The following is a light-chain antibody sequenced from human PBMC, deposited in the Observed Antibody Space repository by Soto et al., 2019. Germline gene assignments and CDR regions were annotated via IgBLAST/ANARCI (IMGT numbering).Light chain of an antibody. CDR1: QSVNNNF. V-gene: IGKV3-20*01. CDR2: AAS. CDR3: QYSGNSRST. J-gene: IGKJ5*01. Sequence: EIVLTQSPGTLSLSPGERVTLSCRASQSVNNNFLSWYQQKPGQAPRLLIYAASSVATGIPDRFSGSGSGTDFTLTINRLEHEDFAIYYCQYSGNSRSTLGQGTRLEIK.